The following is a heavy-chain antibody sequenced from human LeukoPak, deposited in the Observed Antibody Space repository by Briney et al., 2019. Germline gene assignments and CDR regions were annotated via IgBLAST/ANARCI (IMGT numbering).Heavy chain of an antibody. Sequence: GASVKVSFKASGGTFSSYASSWVRQARGQGLEWMGGIIPIFGTANYAQKFQGRVTITADESTSTAYMELSSLRSEDTAVYYCAEGRYFDWLFPLDYWGQGTLVTVSS. J-gene: IGHJ4*02. V-gene: IGHV1-69*13. D-gene: IGHD3-9*01. CDR1: GGTFSSYA. CDR2: IIPIFGTA. CDR3: AEGRYFDWLFPLDY.